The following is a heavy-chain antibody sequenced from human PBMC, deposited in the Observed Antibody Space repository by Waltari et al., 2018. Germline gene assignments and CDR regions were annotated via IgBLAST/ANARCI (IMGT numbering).Heavy chain of an antibody. CDR3: ARGRGMITFGGVIVQRFNYFDY. D-gene: IGHD3-16*02. J-gene: IGHJ4*02. CDR1: VGSLSRYY. Sequence: QVQLQESGPGLLKPSETLSLTCPVPVGSLSRYYWISIRQLPGTGLAWIGEINHSGSTNYNPSLKSRVTISVDTSKNQFYLKLSSVTAADTAVYYCARGRGMITFGGVIVQRFNYFDYWGQGTLVTVSS. CDR2: INHSGST. V-gene: IGHV4-34*01.